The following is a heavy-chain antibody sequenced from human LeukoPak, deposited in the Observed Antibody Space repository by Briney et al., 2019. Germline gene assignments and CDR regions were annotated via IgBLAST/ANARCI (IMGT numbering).Heavy chain of an antibody. V-gene: IGHV3-21*01. CDR2: ISSSSSYI. CDR1: GFTFSSYS. Sequence: GGSLRLSCAASGFTFSSYSMNWVRQAPGKGLEWVSSISSSSSYIYYADSVKGRFTISRDSAKNSLYLQMNSLRAEDTAVYYCAGLYYGSGSYYGYWGQGTLVTVSS. D-gene: IGHD3-10*01. J-gene: IGHJ4*02. CDR3: AGLYYGSGSYYGY.